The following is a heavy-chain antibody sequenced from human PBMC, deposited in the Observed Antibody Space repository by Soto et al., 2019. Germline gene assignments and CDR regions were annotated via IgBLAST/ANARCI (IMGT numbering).Heavy chain of an antibody. D-gene: IGHD6-19*01. Sequence: QVQLQESGPGLVKPSETLSLTCTVSGGSVSSGHFYWSWIRQPPGKGLEWIGYIYYSGSTKYNPSLRSRVTILVDTSKNQFSLKLTSVTAADTAVYYCARSGSDSGWLGGQGTLVTVSS. CDR2: IYYSGST. CDR1: GGSVSSGHFY. CDR3: ARSGSDSGWL. V-gene: IGHV4-61*01. J-gene: IGHJ4*02.